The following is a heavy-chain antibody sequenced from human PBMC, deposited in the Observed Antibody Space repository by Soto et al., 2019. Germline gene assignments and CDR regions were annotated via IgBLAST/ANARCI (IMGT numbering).Heavy chain of an antibody. J-gene: IGHJ5*02. CDR3: ARDKNWPYAS. D-gene: IGHD2-2*01. V-gene: IGHV3-74*03. CDR1: GFTFSRYS. CDR2: IKPDGSRT. Sequence: GGSLRLSCAASGFTFSRYSMNWVRQAPGKGLEWVSYIKPDGSRTKDADSVKGRFTISRDNARNTLYLRMNSLRAEDTAVYYCARDKNWPYASWGRGNLVTVSS.